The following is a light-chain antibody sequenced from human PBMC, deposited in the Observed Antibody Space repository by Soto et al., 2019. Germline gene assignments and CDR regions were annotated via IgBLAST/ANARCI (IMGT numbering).Light chain of an antibody. V-gene: IGKV1-33*01. CDR1: QDIKNY. J-gene: IGKJ4*01. CDR3: QQYDSLPPT. CDR2: DAF. Sequence: DIQMTQSPSSLSAFVGDSITITCQASQDIKNYLNWYQHKPGKAPKLLIYDAFKSDTGVPSTFSGSGSGTDFTFTISSLQPEDIATYFCQQYDSLPPTVGGGTRVDI.